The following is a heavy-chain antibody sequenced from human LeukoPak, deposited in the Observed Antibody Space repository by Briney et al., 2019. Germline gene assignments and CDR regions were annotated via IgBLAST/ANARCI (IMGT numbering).Heavy chain of an antibody. J-gene: IGHJ3*02. D-gene: IGHD1-1*01. CDR3: GGDQLALNALNI. CDR1: GGSMSSHY. V-gene: IGHV4-59*11. Sequence: SETLSITCTVSGGSMSSHYWSWIRQPPGKGLDWLGYISYIGSTNYSPSLKSRVTISVDTSKNQFSLRLSSVTAADTAVYFCGGDQLALNALNIWGQGTMVTVSS. CDR2: ISYIGST.